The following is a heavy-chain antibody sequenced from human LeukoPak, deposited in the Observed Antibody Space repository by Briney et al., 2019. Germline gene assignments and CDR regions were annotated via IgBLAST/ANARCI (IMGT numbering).Heavy chain of an antibody. D-gene: IGHD3-16*01. CDR1: GFTFSSYS. J-gene: IGHJ4*02. CDR3: AREGHMITFGGVDY. CDR2: ISRSISYI. V-gene: IGHV3-21*01. Sequence: KTGGSLRLSCAPSGFTFSSYSMNWVRQAPGKGLEWVSSISRSISYIYYADSVKGRFTISRDNAKNPLYLQMNSLRAEATAVYYCAREGHMITFGGVDYWGQGTLVTVSS.